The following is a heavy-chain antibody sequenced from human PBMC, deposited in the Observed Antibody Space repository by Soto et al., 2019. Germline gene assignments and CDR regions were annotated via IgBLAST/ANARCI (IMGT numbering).Heavy chain of an antibody. CDR1: GYTFTGYA. V-gene: IGHV1-18*01. D-gene: IGHD3-3*01. J-gene: IGHJ4*02. CDR2: ISAYSGNT. CDR3: APVEGYDFWSGYFGAY. Sequence: ASVKVSCKASGYTFTGYAFSWVRQAPGQGLEWIGWISAYSGNTVYSQKFQDRVTITTDLSTSTTYMEVRSLGSDDTAVYYCAPVEGYDFWSGYFGAYWGQGTLVPGSS.